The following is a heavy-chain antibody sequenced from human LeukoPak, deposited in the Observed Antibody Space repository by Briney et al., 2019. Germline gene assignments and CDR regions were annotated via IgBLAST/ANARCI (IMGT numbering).Heavy chain of an antibody. CDR2: ISSSGSTI. D-gene: IGHD4-23*01. CDR3: AREAYGGNVVWFDP. CDR1: GFTFSDYY. V-gene: IGHV3-11*04. Sequence: GGSLRLSCAASGFTFSDYYMSWIRQAPGKGLEWVSYISSSGSTIYYADSVKGRFTISRDNARNSLYLQMNSLRAEDTAVYYCAREAYGGNVVWFDPWGQGTLVTVSS. J-gene: IGHJ5*02.